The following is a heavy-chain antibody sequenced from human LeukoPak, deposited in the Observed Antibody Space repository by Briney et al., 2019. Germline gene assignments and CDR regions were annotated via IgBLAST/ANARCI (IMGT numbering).Heavy chain of an antibody. CDR2: ISSSSTYI. CDR3: ARAEHYYYDTSAYHTVTPREFDP. CDR1: GFTFSRYS. Sequence: GGSLRLSGAASGFTFSRYSMNWVRQAPGKGLEWVSSISSSSTYIYYADSVKGRFTISRDNAKNSLYLQMNSLRAEDTAVYYCARAEHYYYDTSAYHTVTPREFDPWGQGTLVTVSS. V-gene: IGHV3-21*01. J-gene: IGHJ5*02. D-gene: IGHD3-22*01.